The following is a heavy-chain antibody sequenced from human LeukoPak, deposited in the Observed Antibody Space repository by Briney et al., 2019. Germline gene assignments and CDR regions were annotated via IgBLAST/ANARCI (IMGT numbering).Heavy chain of an antibody. J-gene: IGHJ4*02. V-gene: IGHV3-23*01. D-gene: IGHD3-9*01. Sequence: GGSLRLSCAASGFTFTISGMSWVRQAPGKGLEWVSAMSGSGGNTYYADSVKGRFTISRDNSKNTPYLQMNSLRAEDTAVYYCAKDLGDYNAPGGYWGQGTLVTVSS. CDR1: GFTFTISG. CDR3: AKDLGDYNAPGGY. CDR2: MSGSGGNT.